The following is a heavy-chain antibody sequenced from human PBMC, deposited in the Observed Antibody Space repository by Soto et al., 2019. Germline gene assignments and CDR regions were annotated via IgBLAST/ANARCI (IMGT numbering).Heavy chain of an antibody. Sequence: QVQLQESGPGLVKPSGTLSLTCAVSGGSISSSNWWSGVRQPPGKGLEWMGEIYHSGSTNYNPSLKSRVTIAVDKSKNQFSLKLSSVTAADTAVYYCARRPRYYYGSGSYYNGWGPWGQGTLVNVSS. D-gene: IGHD3-10*01. CDR2: IYHSGST. J-gene: IGHJ5*02. CDR3: ARRPRYYYGSGSYYNGWGP. V-gene: IGHV4-4*02. CDR1: GGSISSSNW.